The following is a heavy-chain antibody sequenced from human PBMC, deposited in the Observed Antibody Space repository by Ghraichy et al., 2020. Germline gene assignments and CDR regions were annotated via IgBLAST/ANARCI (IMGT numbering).Heavy chain of an antibody. CDR3: ARVRLQLWLPFDY. J-gene: IGHJ4*02. V-gene: IGHV4-39*07. CDR1: GGSFSSSTYY. CDR2: IYYSGTT. D-gene: IGHD5-18*01. Sequence: SETLSLTCTVSGGSFSSSTYYWGWIRQPPGKGLEWIGSIYYSGTTYYNPSLKSRVTISVDTSKNQFSLKLSSVTAADTAVYYCARVRLQLWLPFDYWGQGTLVTVSS.